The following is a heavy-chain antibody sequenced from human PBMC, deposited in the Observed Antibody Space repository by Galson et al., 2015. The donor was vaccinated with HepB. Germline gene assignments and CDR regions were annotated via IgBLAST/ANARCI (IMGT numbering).Heavy chain of an antibody. V-gene: IGHV6-1*01. CDR3: ARVGLDNLKYDYAFDL. Sequence: CAISGDSVSSNSAAWNWIRQSPSRGLEWLGRTYYRSKWYNDYAVSVKSRITINPDTSKNQFSLRLSSVTAADTAVYYCARVGLDNLKYDYAFDLWGQGTMVTVSS. CDR2: TYYRSKWYN. J-gene: IGHJ3*01. D-gene: IGHD5-12*01. CDR1: GDSVSSNSAA.